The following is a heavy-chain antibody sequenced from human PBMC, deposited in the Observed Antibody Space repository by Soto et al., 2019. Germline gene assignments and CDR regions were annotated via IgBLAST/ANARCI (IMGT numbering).Heavy chain of an antibody. CDR1: GYTFTSYY. CDR2: INPSGGST. D-gene: IGHD4-17*01. J-gene: IGHJ1*01. Sequence: ASVKVSSKASGYTFTSYYMHWVRQAPGQGLEWMGIINPSGGSTSYAQKFQGRVTMTRDTSTSTVYMELSSLRSEDTAVYYCAGNNYGGNSYHHWGQGTLVPVSS. V-gene: IGHV1-46*03. CDR3: AGNNYGGNSYHH.